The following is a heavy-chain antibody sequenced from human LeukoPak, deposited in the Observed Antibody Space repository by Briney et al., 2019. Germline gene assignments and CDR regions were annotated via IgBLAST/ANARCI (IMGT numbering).Heavy chain of an antibody. CDR3: ARSRGYSGYDRTFDY. V-gene: IGHV3-53*04. Sequence: GGSLRLSCAASGFTVSSNYMSWVRQAPGKGLEWVSVIYSGGSTYYADSVKGRFTTSRHNSKNTLYLQMNSLRAEDTAVYYCARSRGYSGYDRTFDYWGQGTLVTVSS. D-gene: IGHD5-12*01. J-gene: IGHJ4*02. CDR2: IYSGGST. CDR1: GFTVSSNY.